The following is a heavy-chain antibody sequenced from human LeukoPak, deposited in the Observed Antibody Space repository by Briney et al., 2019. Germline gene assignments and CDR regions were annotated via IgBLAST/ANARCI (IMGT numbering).Heavy chain of an antibody. V-gene: IGHV4-59*01. D-gene: IGHD3-22*01. CDR2: IYYSGST. CDR1: GGSISSYY. J-gene: IGHJ3*02. CDR3: ARTGVYYDSSGSFDAFDI. Sequence: SETLSLTCTVSGGSISSYYWSWIRQPPGKGLEWIGYIYYSGSTNYNPSLKSRVTISVDTSKNQFSLKLSSVTAADTAVYYCARTGVYYDSSGSFDAFDIWGQGTMVTVSS.